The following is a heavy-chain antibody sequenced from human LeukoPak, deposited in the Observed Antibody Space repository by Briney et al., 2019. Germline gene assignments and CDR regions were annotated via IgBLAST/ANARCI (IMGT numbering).Heavy chain of an antibody. V-gene: IGHV3-74*01. CDR1: GFTFSNYW. D-gene: IGHD1-26*01. CDR2: INSDGSSR. J-gene: IGHJ4*02. Sequence: GGSLRLSCAASGFTFSNYWMHWVRQAPGKGLVWVSRINSDGSSRNYADSVKGRFTISRDNAKNTLYLQMNSLRAEDTAVYYCARVGATAYYFEYWGQGTLVTVSS. CDR3: ARVGATAYYFEY.